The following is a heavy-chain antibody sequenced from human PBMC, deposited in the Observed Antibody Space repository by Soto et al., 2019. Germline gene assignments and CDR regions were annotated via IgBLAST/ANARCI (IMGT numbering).Heavy chain of an antibody. J-gene: IGHJ4*02. CDR3: ARGGRWDSLSSASATFDY. Sequence: VQVVQSGAEVKSPGSSVKISCKPSGGSLSNYALSWVRQAPGQGLEWMGGIIPVSGTTKYAQKFEGRLIMPADESTTTAYMELSGLRYEDTAIYYCARGGRWDSLSSASATFDYWGQGTLVTGSS. D-gene: IGHD1-26*01. CDR2: IIPVSGTT. CDR1: GGSLSNYA. V-gene: IGHV1-69*12.